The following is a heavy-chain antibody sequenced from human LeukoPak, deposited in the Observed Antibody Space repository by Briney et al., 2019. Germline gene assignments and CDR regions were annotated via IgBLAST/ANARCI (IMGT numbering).Heavy chain of an antibody. J-gene: IGHJ4*02. CDR1: GFTFSNYA. CDR3: AKDGGGNYLFYPDY. V-gene: IGHV3-23*01. CDR2: ISGSGGST. Sequence: GGSLRLSCAASGFTFSNYAMTWVRQAPGKGLEWVSGISGSGGSTYYADSVKGRFTISRDNSKNTLYLQMNSLRAEDTAVYYCAKDGGGNYLFYPDYWGQGTLVTVSS. D-gene: IGHD1-26*01.